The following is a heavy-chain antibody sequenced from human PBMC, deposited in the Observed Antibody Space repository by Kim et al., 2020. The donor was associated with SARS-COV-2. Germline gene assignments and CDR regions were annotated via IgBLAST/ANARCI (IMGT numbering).Heavy chain of an antibody. V-gene: IGHV4-31*02. J-gene: IGHJ3*02. CDR3: ARDGGYQADI. D-gene: IGHD3-16*02. CDR2: ST. Sequence: STSSNPSLKSRVTISVDTSKNQFSLKLSSVTAADTAVYYCARDGGYQADIWGQGTMVTVSS.